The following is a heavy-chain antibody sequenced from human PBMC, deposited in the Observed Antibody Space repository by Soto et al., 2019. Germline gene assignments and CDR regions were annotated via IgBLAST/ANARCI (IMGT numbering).Heavy chain of an antibody. J-gene: IGHJ4*02. D-gene: IGHD2-2*01. CDR2: ISGAGDSS. CDR1: GFTFSSYE. CDR3: ARVYCSTTTCHVQAFDS. V-gene: IGHV3-48*03. Sequence: GGSLRLSCAASGFTFSSYEMNWVRQAPGRTLEWASYISGAGDSSYYPDSVKGRFTISRDNAKNSLYLQMNSLRVEDTAVYYCARVYCSTTTCHVQAFDSWGQGTLVTVSS.